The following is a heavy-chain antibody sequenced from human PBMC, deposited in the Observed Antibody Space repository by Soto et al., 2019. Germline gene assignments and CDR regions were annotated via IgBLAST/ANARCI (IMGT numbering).Heavy chain of an antibody. D-gene: IGHD5-18*01. CDR2: TSYDGSTT. Sequence: LRLSCAASGFTFNNYGMHWVRQAPGKGLEWVAITSYDGSTTYYADSVKGRFTISRGNAKNSLYLQLNSLRAKDTAVYYCARVGYTYGSLDYWGQGTLVTVSS. CDR3: ARVGYTYGSLDY. V-gene: IGHV3-30*03. CDR1: GFTFNNYG. J-gene: IGHJ4*02.